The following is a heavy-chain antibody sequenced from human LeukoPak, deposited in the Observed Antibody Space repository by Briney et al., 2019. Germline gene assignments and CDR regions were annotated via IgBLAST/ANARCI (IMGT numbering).Heavy chain of an antibody. CDR3: ARDGLYSSSWSDAFDI. CDR1: GGSISSGSYY. CDR2: IYTSGST. V-gene: IGHV4-61*02. Sequence: SETLSLTCTVSGGSISSGSYYLSWIRHPAGKGLEWIGRIYTSGSTNYNPSLKSRVTISVDTSKNQFSLKLSSVTAADTAVYYCARDGLYSSSWSDAFDIWGQGTMVTVSS. D-gene: IGHD6-13*01. J-gene: IGHJ3*02.